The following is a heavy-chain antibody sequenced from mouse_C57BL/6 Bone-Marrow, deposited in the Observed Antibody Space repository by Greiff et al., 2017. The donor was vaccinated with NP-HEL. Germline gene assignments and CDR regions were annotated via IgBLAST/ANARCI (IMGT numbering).Heavy chain of an antibody. V-gene: IGHV1-59*01. CDR2: IDPSDSYT. D-gene: IGHD1-1*01. CDR1: GYTFTSYW. Sequence: VQLQQPGAELVRPGTSVKLSCKASGYTFTSYWMHWVKQRPGQGLEWIGVIDPSDSYTNYNQKFKGKATLTVDTSSSTAYMQLSSLTSEDSAVYYCARWRLRYYFDYWGQGTTLTVSS. CDR3: ARWRLRYYFDY. J-gene: IGHJ2*01.